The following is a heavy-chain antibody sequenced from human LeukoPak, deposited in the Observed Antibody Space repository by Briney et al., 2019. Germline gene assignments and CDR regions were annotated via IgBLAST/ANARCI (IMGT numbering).Heavy chain of an antibody. D-gene: IGHD5-24*01. CDR2: IKQDGSEK. J-gene: IGHJ4*02. CDR1: GFTFSSYL. Sequence: PGGSLRLSCAASGFTFSSYLMTWVRQAPGKGLEWVANIKQDGSEKYYVDSVEGRFTISRDNAKNSLYLQMNSLRDEDTAVYYCARGRLAPIYWGQGTLVAVSS. CDR3: ARGRLAPIY. V-gene: IGHV3-7*01.